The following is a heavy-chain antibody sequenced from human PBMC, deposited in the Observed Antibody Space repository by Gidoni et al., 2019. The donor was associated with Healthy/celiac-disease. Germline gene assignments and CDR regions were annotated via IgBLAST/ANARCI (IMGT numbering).Heavy chain of an antibody. CDR1: AFTFSSYG. CDR2: IWYDGSNK. CDR3: ARELEAVAGSGTFDY. D-gene: IGHD6-19*01. J-gene: IGHJ4*02. V-gene: IGHV3-33*01. Sequence: QVQLVESGGGVVQPGRSLRLSCAASAFTFSSYGLHWVRLAPGKGLAWVEVIWYDGSNKYYADSVKGRFTISRDNSKNTLYLQMNSLRAEDTAVYYCARELEAVAGSGTFDYWGQGTLVTVSS.